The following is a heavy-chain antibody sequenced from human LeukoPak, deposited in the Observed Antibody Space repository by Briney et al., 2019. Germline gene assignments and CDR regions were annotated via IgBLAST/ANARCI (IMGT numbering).Heavy chain of an antibody. Sequence: GGSLRLSCAASGFSFSIYAMTWVRQAPGKGLEGVSSISGSGDSTYYADSVKGRFTISRDNSKNMLYLQMNSLRGDDTAVYYCAKREVNTYGFLDYWGQGTLVTVSS. V-gene: IGHV3-23*01. CDR1: GFSFSIYA. CDR2: ISGSGDST. CDR3: AKREVNTYGFLDY. D-gene: IGHD5-24*01. J-gene: IGHJ4*02.